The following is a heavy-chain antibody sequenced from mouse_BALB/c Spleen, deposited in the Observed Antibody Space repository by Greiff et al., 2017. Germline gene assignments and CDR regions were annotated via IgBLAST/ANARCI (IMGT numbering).Heavy chain of an antibody. V-gene: IGHV5-17*02. J-gene: IGHJ4*01. CDR1: GFTFSSFG. CDR2: ISSGSSTI. Sequence: EVQRVESGGGLVQPGGSRKLSCAASGFTFSSFGMHWVRQAPEKGLEWVAYISSGSSTIYYADTVKGRFTISRDNPKNTLFLQMTSLRSEDTAMYYCARQRGYYAMDYWGQGTSVTVSS. CDR3: ARQRGYYAMDY.